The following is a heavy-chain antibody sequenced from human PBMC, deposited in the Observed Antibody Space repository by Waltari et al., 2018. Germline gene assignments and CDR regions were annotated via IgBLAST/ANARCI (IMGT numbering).Heavy chain of an antibody. Sequence: WSLMRQHPGKGLEWMGYIYYSGSTYYNPSLKSRVTISVDTSKNQFSLKLSSVTAADTAVYYCARVYSSGWYGAFDIWGQGTMVTVSS. CDR3: ARVYSSGWYGAFDI. J-gene: IGHJ3*02. V-gene: IGHV4-31*02. D-gene: IGHD6-19*01. CDR2: IYYSGST.